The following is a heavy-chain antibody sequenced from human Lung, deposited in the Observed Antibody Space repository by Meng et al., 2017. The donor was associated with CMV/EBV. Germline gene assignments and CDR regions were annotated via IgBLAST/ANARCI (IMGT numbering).Heavy chain of an antibody. CDR3: ARGTGTTQHYFDY. CDR2: VSDSGSA. D-gene: IGHD1-1*01. Sequence: GSLRLXXTISRASISSFYWSWIRQPPGKGLQWIGYVSDSGSAKYNPSLESRGTISRDRSRNQFYLNLNSVTAADTAMYFCARGTGTTQHYFDYWGQGMLVTVSS. CDR1: RASISSFY. J-gene: IGHJ4*02. V-gene: IGHV4-59*01.